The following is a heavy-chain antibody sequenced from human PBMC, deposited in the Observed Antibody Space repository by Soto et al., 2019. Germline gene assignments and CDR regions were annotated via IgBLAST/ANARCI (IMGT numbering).Heavy chain of an antibody. D-gene: IGHD4-17*01. V-gene: IGHV3-49*04. CDR1: GFVFGDYA. Sequence: GGSLRLSCTSSGFVFGDYAMSWVRQAPGKGLEWVGFIRTKPYGGTTDYAESVKGRFTITRGDLKSIAYLQMDSLKSDDTAVYYCARRLLDYGDYYYGMDVWGQGTTVTVSS. CDR3: ARRLLDYGDYYYGMDV. J-gene: IGHJ6*02. CDR2: IRTKPYGGTT.